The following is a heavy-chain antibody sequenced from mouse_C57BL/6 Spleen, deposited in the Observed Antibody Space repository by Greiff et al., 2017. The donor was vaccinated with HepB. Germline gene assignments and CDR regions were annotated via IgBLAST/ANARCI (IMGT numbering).Heavy chain of an antibody. V-gene: IGHV14-4*01. J-gene: IGHJ3*01. D-gene: IGHD2-4*01. CDR3: TSCYEYDWGLAY. Sequence: EVQLQQSGAELVRPGASVKLSCTASGFTIKDDYMHWVKQRPEQGLEWIGWIDPANGDTEYARKFQGKATITADTSSNTAYLQLSSLTSEDTAVYYCTSCYEYDWGLAYWGQGTLVTVSA. CDR2: IDPANGDT. CDR1: GFTIKDDY.